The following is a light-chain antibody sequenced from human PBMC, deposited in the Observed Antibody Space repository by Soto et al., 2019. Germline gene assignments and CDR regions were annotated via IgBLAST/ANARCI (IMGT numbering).Light chain of an antibody. CDR1: QSLAYSDGNTY. CDR2: KVS. V-gene: IGKV2-30*01. CDR3: MQGTHWPPYT. J-gene: IGKJ2*01. Sequence: DVVMTQSPLSLPVTLGQPASISCRSSQSLAYSDGNTYLNWFQQRPGQSPRRLIYKVSNRDSGVPDRFSGSGSGIYVTLKISRVEAEDVGVYYCMQGTHWPPYTFGQGTKLESK.